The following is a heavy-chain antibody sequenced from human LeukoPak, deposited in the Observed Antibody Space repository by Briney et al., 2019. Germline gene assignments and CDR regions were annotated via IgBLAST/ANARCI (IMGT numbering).Heavy chain of an antibody. J-gene: IGHJ4*02. CDR1: GYSFSNYW. Sequence: GESLKISCKGSGYSFSNYWIGWVRQMPGKGLESMGIIYPGDSDTRYSPSFQGQVTISADKSISTAYLQWTSLKASDTAMYYCVRQFDSGWYGSFDYWGQGTLVTASS. D-gene: IGHD6-19*01. CDR2: IYPGDSDT. V-gene: IGHV5-51*01. CDR3: VRQFDSGWYGSFDY.